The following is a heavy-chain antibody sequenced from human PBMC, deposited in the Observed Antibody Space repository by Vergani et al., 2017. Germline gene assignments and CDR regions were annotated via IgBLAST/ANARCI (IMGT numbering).Heavy chain of an antibody. V-gene: IGHV1-69*08. J-gene: IGHJ5*02. CDR3: ARDRGQGLLEWFNWFDP. Sequence: VQPVQSGAEVKKPGSSVTVSCKASGGPFSIYTISWARPAPGQGLEGMGRIIPILGIANYGQKIQGRSTITAVKSTGTTYMELICLKSEDTAVYYCARDRGQGLLEWFNWFDPWGQGTLVTVSS. D-gene: IGHD3-3*01. CDR1: GGPFSIYT. CDR2: IIPILGIA.